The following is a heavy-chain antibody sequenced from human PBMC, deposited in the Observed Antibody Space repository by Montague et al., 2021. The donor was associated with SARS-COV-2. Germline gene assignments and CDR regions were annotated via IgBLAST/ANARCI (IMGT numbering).Heavy chain of an antibody. CDR1: GGSISNSAYY. J-gene: IGHJ4*02. V-gene: IGHV4-39*01. D-gene: IGHD3-10*01. CDR3: ARHRGFGDLWALDY. CDR2: IYYGGST. Sequence: SETLSLTCAVSGGSISNSAYYWGWIRQPPGKGLEWIGSIYYGGSTYRNPSLKSQVTISVDTSKNQFSLKLNSVTAADTAVYYCARHRGFGDLWALDYWGQGTLVAVSS.